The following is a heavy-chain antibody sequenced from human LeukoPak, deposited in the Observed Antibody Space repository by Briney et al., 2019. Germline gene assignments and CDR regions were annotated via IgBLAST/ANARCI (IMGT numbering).Heavy chain of an antibody. CDR2: INPTGGST. Sequence: GASVKGFCKASGYTFTSYYMHWVGQAPGQGLEGMGLINPTGGSTGYAQKFQGRVNMTRDMSTSTDYMELSSLRSEDTAIYYCARDNSVGDNAWWFDPWGQGTLVTVSS. CDR3: ARDNSVGDNAWWFDP. J-gene: IGHJ5*02. D-gene: IGHD1-26*01. V-gene: IGHV1-46*01. CDR1: GYTFTSYY.